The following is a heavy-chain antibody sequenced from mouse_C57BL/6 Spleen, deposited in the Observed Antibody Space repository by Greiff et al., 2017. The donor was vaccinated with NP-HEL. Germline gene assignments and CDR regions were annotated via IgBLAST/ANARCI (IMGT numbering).Heavy chain of an antibody. J-gene: IGHJ2*01. CDR1: GYTFTSYW. D-gene: IGHD1-1*01. V-gene: IGHV1-52*01. Sequence: QVQLQQPGAELVRPGSSVKLSCKASGYTFTSYWMHWVKQRPIQGLEWIGNIDPSDSDTHYNQKFKDKATLTVDKSSSTAYMQLSSLTSEDSAVYYCARTITTVVAEFDYWGQGTTLTVSS. CDR3: ARTITTVVAEFDY. CDR2: IDPSDSDT.